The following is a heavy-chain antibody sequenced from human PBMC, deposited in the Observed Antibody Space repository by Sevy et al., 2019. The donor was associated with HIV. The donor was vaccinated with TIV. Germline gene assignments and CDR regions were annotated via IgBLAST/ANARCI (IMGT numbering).Heavy chain of an antibody. V-gene: IGHV3-33*08. D-gene: IGHD1-1*01. CDR3: ASEHNWDDAFDI. Sequence: GGSLRLSCAASGFTFNMYGMHWVRQAPGKGLEWVGQIWYDGSIKKYADSVKGRFTISRDNSKSTLYLQMNSLRGEDTAVYFCASEHNWDDAFDIWGPGTMVTVSS. CDR2: IWYDGSIK. J-gene: IGHJ3*02. CDR1: GFTFNMYG.